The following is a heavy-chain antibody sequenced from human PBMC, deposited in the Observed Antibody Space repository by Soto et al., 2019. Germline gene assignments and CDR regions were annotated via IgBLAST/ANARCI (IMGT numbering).Heavy chain of an antibody. Sequence: SEALSLTCSVSGGSISRSNYYWGWIRQAPGKGLEWIGGISYSGSTYYNPSLKSRVTISVDTSKNQFSLKLSSVTAADTAVYYCESIKFYGVHRNHFDFPAQRTLVTVSS. D-gene: IGHD2-21*01. V-gene: IGHV4-39*07. CDR1: GGSISRSNYY. J-gene: IGHJ4*02. CDR3: ESIKFYGVHRNHFDF. CDR2: ISYSGST.